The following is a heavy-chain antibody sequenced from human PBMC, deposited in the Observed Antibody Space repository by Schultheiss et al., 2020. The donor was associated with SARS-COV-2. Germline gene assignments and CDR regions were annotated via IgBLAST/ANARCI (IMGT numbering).Heavy chain of an antibody. CDR1: GFTFRNYW. Sequence: GGSLRLSCAASGFTFRNYWMNWVRQAPGKGLVWVSRINNDGGDTTYADSVKGRFTISRANAKNSLWLQMNSLRDEDTAVYYCARGGFTYDSGWFDPWGQGILVTVSS. CDR2: INNDGGDT. D-gene: IGHD3-10*01. V-gene: IGHV3-74*01. CDR3: ARGGFTYDSGWFDP. J-gene: IGHJ5*02.